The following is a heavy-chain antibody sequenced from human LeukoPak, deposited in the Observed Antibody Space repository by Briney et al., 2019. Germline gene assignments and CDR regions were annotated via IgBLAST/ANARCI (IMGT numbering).Heavy chain of an antibody. D-gene: IGHD1-26*01. J-gene: IGHJ5*02. CDR3: ARHANLVGGSTDWFDP. V-gene: IGHV4-59*08. Sequence: SETLSLTCSVSGGSISSHYWTWIRKPPGKGLEWIGYIYYTGSTNYNPSLKSRVTISVDTSKNQFSLGLSSVTAADTAVYYCARHANLVGGSTDWFDPWGQGTLLTVSS. CDR2: IYYTGST. CDR1: GGSISSHY.